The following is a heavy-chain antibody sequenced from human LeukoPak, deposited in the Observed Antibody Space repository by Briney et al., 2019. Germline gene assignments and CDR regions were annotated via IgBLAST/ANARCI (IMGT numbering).Heavy chain of an antibody. Sequence: AESLRLSCTASGFTFSDYYMSWIRNPPRTGQERDSYISSSGSTIYYADSVKGRFTISRDNAKNSLYLQMKSLSAEDTAVYYCARSRGAFDIWGEGTMVTVSS. J-gene: IGHJ3*02. CDR3: ARSRGAFDI. V-gene: IGHV3-11*04. CDR1: GFTFSDYY. CDR2: ISSSGSTI.